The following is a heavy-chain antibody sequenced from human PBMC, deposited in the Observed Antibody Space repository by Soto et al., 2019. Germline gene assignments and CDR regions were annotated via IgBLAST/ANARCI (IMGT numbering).Heavy chain of an antibody. J-gene: IGHJ5*02. CDR2: IHSTGST. CDR1: GGSLSSYY. Sequence: PSETLSLTCAVSGGSLSSYYWSWVRQSPGKGLEWIGYIHSTGSTNYSPSLKSRLTISIDTSKNQFSLRLNSLTAADTAVYYCARFSWNSRVWFDPWGQGTLVTVSS. D-gene: IGHD1-7*01. CDR3: ARFSWNSRVWFDP. V-gene: IGHV4-59*01.